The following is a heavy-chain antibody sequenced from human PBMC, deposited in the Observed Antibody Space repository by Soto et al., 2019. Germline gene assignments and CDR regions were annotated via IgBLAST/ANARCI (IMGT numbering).Heavy chain of an antibody. D-gene: IGHD6-13*01. V-gene: IGHV1-24*01. CDR2: FDPEDGET. CDR3: ATGEPRDSSSWYGHFDY. Sequence: ASVKVSCKVSGYTLTELSMHWVRQAPGKGLEWMGGFDPEDGETICAQKFQGRVTMTEDTSTDTAYMELSSLRSEDTAVYYCATGEPRDSSSWYGHFDYWGQGTLVTVPQ. J-gene: IGHJ4*02. CDR1: GYTLTELS.